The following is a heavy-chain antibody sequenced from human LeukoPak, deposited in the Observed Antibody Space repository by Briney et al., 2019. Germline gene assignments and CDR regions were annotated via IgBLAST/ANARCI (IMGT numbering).Heavy chain of an antibody. Sequence: GSVKVSCKASGYTLTGYYMHWVRQAPGQGLEWMGWINPNSGGTNYAQKFQGRVTMTRDTSISTAYMELSRLRSDDTAVYYCARVSSSGWYYFDYWGQGTLVTVSS. D-gene: IGHD6-19*01. J-gene: IGHJ4*02. CDR1: GYTLTGYY. CDR3: ARVSSSGWYYFDY. V-gene: IGHV1-2*02. CDR2: INPNSGGT.